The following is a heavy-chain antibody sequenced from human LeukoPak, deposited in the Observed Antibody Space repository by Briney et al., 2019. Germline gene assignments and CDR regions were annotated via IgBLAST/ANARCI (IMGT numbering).Heavy chain of an antibody. CDR3: AKSYIPDY. J-gene: IGHJ4*02. CDR2: ISNNGGYT. V-gene: IGHV3-23*01. Sequence: GGSLRLSCAASGFTFSSYSMNWVRQAPGKGLEWVSAISNNGGYTYYADSVQGRFTISRDNSKSTLCLQMNSLRAEDTAVYYCAKSYIPDYWGQGTLVTVPS. CDR1: GFTFSSYS.